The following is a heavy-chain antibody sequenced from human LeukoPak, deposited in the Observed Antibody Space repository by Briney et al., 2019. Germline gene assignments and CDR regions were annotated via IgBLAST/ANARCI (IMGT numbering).Heavy chain of an antibody. V-gene: IGHV4-39*07. J-gene: IGHJ3*02. CDR2: IYYSGST. CDR3: ARELGGYSGYDDAFDI. D-gene: IGHD5-12*01. Sequence: PSETLSLTCTVSGGSISSSSYYWGWIRQPPGKGLEWIGSIYYSGSTYYNPSLKSRVTISVDTSKNQFSLKLSSVTAADTAVYYCARELGGYSGYDDAFDIWGQGTMVTVSS. CDR1: GGSISSSSYY.